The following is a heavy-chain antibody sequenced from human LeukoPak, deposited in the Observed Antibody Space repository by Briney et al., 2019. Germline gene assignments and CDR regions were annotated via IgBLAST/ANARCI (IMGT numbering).Heavy chain of an antibody. D-gene: IGHD3-16*01. CDR1: GLSFSSFA. CDR3: ARASWVSSADAVR. J-gene: IGHJ4*02. Sequence: TGGSLRLSCAASGLSFSSFAMSWVRQAPARGLEWLSSMKGTGETFYEDSVRGRFTLSRDDSRNTVYLQLNNLRVEDTAVYYCARASWVSSADAVRWGQGTVVTVSS. V-gene: IGHV3-23*01. CDR2: MKGTGET.